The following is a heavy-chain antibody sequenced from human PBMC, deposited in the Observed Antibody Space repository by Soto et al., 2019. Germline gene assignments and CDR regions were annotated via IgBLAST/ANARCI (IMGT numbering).Heavy chain of an antibody. CDR3: AKAQGGSYFDY. CDR2: ISSSGGST. V-gene: IGHV3-23*01. D-gene: IGHD2-15*01. Sequence: WGSLRLSCVASGSTFSSNAIIWVRQAPGKGLEWVSGISSSGGSTYYADSVKGRFTISRDNSKNMLYLQMNNLRAEDTAVYYCAKAQGGSYFDYWGQGTLVTVS. CDR1: GSTFSSNA. J-gene: IGHJ4*02.